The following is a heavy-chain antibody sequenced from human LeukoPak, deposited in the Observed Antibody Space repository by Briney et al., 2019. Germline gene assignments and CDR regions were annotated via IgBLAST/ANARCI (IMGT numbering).Heavy chain of an antibody. CDR1: GGSNSSYY. CDR2: IYYSGST. V-gene: IGHV4-59*01. Sequence: SQTLSLTRTVSGGSNSSYYWSWIRQPPGKGLEWIGYIYYSGSTNYNPSLKSRVTISVDTSKNQFSLKLSSVTAADTAVYYCARDRAGSSSWYEGWFDPWGQGTLVTVSS. J-gene: IGHJ5*02. D-gene: IGHD6-13*01. CDR3: ARDRAGSSSWYEGWFDP.